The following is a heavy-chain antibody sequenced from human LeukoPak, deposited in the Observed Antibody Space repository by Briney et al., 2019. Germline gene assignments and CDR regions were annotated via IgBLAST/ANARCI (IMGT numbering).Heavy chain of an antibody. CDR3: SKEEFPTTVPTDY. D-gene: IGHD4-17*01. V-gene: IGHV3-23*01. J-gene: IGHJ4*02. CDR1: GFTFSSYA. Sequence: GGSLRVSCAASGFTFSSYAMSRGRAGPGEGLEWVSAISGSGGSTYYADSVKGRFTISRDNSKNTLYLQMTSLRAEDTAVYYCSKEEFPTTVPTDYWGQGTLVTVSS. CDR2: ISGSGGST.